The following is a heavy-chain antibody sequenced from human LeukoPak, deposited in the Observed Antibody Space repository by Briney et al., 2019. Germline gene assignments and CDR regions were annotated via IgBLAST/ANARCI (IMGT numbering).Heavy chain of an antibody. CDR2: IYYSGST. D-gene: IGHD3-3*01. Sequence: SETLSLTCTVSGGSISSYHWSWIRQPPGKGLEWIGYIYYSGSTNYNPSLKSRVTISVDTSKNQFSLKLSSVTAADTAVYYCARGASGRATIFGWYYGMDVWGQGTTVTVSS. J-gene: IGHJ6*02. CDR3: ARGASGRATIFGWYYGMDV. CDR1: GGSISSYH. V-gene: IGHV4-59*12.